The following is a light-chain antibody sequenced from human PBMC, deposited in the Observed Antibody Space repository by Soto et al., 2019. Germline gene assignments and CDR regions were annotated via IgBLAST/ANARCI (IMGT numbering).Light chain of an antibody. V-gene: IGKV3-15*01. CDR1: QSVSSN. CDR2: GAS. CDR3: QQYNNWPRT. Sequence: IMITLSPATLSVSPGERATLSCRASQSVSSNLAWYQQKPGQAPRLLIYGASTRATGIPARFSGSGSGTEFTLTISSLQPEDFAVYYCQQYNNWPRTFGQGTKVDIK. J-gene: IGKJ1*01.